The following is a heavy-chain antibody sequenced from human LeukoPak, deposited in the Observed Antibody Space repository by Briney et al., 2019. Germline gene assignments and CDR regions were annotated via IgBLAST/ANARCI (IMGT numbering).Heavy chain of an antibody. Sequence: SETLSLTCTVPGGSISSYYWSWIRQPPGKGLEWIGYIYYSGSTNYNPSLKSRVTISVDTSKNQFSLKLSSVTAADTAVYYCARGGRGTAIDYWGQGTLVTVSS. V-gene: IGHV4-59*08. J-gene: IGHJ4*02. CDR1: GGSISSYY. D-gene: IGHD5-18*01. CDR3: ARGGRGTAIDY. CDR2: IYYSGST.